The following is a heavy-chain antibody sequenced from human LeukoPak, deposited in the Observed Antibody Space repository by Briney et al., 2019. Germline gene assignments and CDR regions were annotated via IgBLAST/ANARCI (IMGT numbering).Heavy chain of an antibody. CDR2: IIPIFGTA. V-gene: IGHV1-69*13. D-gene: IGHD3-10*01. Sequence: SVKVSCKASGGTFSSYAISWVRQAPGQGLEWMVGIIPIFGTANYAQKFQGRVTITADESTSTAYMELSSLRSEDTAVYYCARGVTMVRGVIIDWFDPWGQGNLVTVSS. J-gene: IGHJ5*02. CDR3: ARGVTMVRGVIIDWFDP. CDR1: GGTFSSYA.